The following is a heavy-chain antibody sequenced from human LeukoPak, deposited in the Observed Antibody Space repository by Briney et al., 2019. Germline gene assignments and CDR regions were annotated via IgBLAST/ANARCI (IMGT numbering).Heavy chain of an antibody. D-gene: IGHD2-2*01. Sequence: PGGSLRLSCAASGFTFSSYAMSWVRQAPGKGLEWVSAISGSGGSTYYADSVKGRFTISRDNSKNTLYLQMNSLRAEDTDVYYCAKDGAVVVPAASPYYYYYGMDVWGKGTTVTVSS. CDR2: ISGSGGST. CDR1: GFTFSSYA. J-gene: IGHJ6*04. V-gene: IGHV3-23*01. CDR3: AKDGAVVVPAASPYYYYYGMDV.